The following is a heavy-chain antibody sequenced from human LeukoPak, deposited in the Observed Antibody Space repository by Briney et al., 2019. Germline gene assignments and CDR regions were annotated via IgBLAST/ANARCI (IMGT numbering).Heavy chain of an antibody. CDR2: IYPGDSDT. V-gene: IGHV5-51*01. CDR1: GYRFTSYW. D-gene: IGHD3-3*01. Sequence: GESLKISCKGSGYRFTSYWIGWVRQMPGKGLEWMGIIYPGDSDTRYSPSFQGQVTISADKSISTAYLQWSSLKASDTAMYYCARRGRFLEWLFDAFDIWGQGTMVTVSS. CDR3: ARRGRFLEWLFDAFDI. J-gene: IGHJ3*02.